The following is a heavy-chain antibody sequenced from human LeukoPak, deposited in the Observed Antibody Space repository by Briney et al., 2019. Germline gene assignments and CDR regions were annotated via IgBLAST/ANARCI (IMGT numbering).Heavy chain of an antibody. CDR1: GYTFTTFG. Sequence: ASVKVSCKASGYTFTTFGITWVRQAPGQGLEWMGWISTYNGYTDHPQRVQGRVTVTTDTPTSTAYMELRSLTSDDTAVYYCARDLPYDSSGYYPDPWGQGTLVTVSS. CDR3: ARDLPYDSSGYYPDP. CDR2: ISTYNGYT. J-gene: IGHJ5*02. V-gene: IGHV1-18*01. D-gene: IGHD3-22*01.